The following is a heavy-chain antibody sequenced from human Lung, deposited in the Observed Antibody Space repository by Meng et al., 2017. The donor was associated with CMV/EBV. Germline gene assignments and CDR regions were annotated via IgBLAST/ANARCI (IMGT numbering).Heavy chain of an antibody. CDR3: AGDQNGDRVGRQRAPPKNGCDH. V-gene: IGHV3-21*01. D-gene: IGHD5-12*01. Sequence: GGSLRLXCAASGFTFSTYRMNWLRQAPGKGLEWVSSISSSGNYIYYTASVKGRFTISRDNAMNSLYLHMSSLRAEDTAIYYCAGDQNGDRVGRQRAPPKNGCDHWXMGTXVTVSS. CDR1: GFTFSTYR. CDR2: ISSSGNYI. J-gene: IGHJ4*02.